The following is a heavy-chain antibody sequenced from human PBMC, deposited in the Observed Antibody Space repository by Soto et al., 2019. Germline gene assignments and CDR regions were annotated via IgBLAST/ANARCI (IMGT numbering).Heavy chain of an antibody. Sequence: PGESLKISCQTSGFSFTNYWIGWVRQMPGKGLEWMGIIYVGYSDTRYSPSFQGQVTLSVDKSISTAYLQYSSLKASDTAMYYCARLKDLTVFGSFDYWGQGTLVTVSS. V-gene: IGHV5-51*01. CDR3: ARLKDLTVFGSFDY. CDR1: GFSFTNYW. J-gene: IGHJ4*02. D-gene: IGHD3-3*01. CDR2: IYVGYSDT.